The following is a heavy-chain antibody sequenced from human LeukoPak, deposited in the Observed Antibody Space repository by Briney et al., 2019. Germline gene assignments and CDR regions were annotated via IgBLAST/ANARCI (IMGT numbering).Heavy chain of an antibody. Sequence: GGSLRLSCAASGFTFSSYAMSWVRQAPGKGLEWVSAISGSGGSTYYADSVKGRFTISRDNSKNTLYPQMNSLRAEDTAVYYCAKDMAHYYDSSGYYDYWGQGTLVTVSS. CDR2: ISGSGGST. J-gene: IGHJ4*02. CDR3: AKDMAHYYDSSGYYDY. V-gene: IGHV3-23*01. CDR1: GFTFSSYA. D-gene: IGHD3-22*01.